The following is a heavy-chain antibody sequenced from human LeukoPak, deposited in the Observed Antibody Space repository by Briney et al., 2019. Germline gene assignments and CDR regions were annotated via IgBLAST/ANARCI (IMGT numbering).Heavy chain of an antibody. V-gene: IGHV3-7*01. J-gene: IGHJ3*02. D-gene: IGHD3-10*01. CDR1: GITFSANW. CDR3: ARDGPVVRGVSLGAFDM. CDR2: IKQDGSEK. Sequence: PGGSLRLSCEASGITFSANWMSWVRQAPGKGLEWVANIKQDGSEKYYVDSVRGRFTISRDNAKSSLHLQLNSLRVEDTAVYYCARDGPVVRGVSLGAFDMWGQGTVVTVSS.